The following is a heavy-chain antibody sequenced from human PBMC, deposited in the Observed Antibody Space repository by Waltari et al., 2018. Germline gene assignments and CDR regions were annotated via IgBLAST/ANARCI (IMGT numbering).Heavy chain of an antibody. D-gene: IGHD3-22*01. Sequence: EVQLVESGGGLVQPGGSLRLSCEGSGFTFSNSWVHGVRQAPGKGLEWLSRINSDGSTTNYADSVKGRFTISRDNAKNTLYLEMNSPRAEDTAVYYCARAGYYRFDYWGQGTLVTVSS. CDR2: INSDGSTT. CDR3: ARAGYYRFDY. V-gene: IGHV3-74*01. J-gene: IGHJ4*02. CDR1: GFTFSNSW.